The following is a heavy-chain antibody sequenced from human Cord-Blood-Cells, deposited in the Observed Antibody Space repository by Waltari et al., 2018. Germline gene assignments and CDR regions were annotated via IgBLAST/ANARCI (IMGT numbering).Heavy chain of an antibody. Sequence: QVQLVESGGGVVQPGGSLRLSCAASGFPFSSYGMHWVRQAQGKGLEWVAFIRYDGSNKYYADSVKGRFTISRDKSKNALYPQMNSLRAEDTAVYYCAKPSSGSYYFDYWGQGTLVTVSS. J-gene: IGHJ4*02. CDR2: IRYDGSNK. V-gene: IGHV3-30*02. CDR3: AKPSSGSYYFDY. CDR1: GFPFSSYG. D-gene: IGHD1-26*01.